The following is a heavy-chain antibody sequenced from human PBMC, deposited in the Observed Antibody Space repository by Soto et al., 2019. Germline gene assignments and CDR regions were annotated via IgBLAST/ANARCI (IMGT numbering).Heavy chain of an antibody. J-gene: IGHJ5*02. CDR1: GYTFTSYG. CDR3: ARADIVVVPAAMGGNWFDP. V-gene: IGHV1-18*01. Sequence: ASVKVSCKASGYTFTSYGISWVRQAPGQGLEWMGWISAYNGNTNYAQKLQGRVTVTTDTSTSTAYMELRSLRSDDTAVYYCARADIVVVPAAMGGNWFDPWGRGTLVTVSS. D-gene: IGHD2-2*01. CDR2: ISAYNGNT.